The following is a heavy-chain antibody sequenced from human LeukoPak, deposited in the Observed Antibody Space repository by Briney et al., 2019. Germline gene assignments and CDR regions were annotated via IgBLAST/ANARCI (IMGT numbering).Heavy chain of an antibody. Sequence: GASVKVSCKASGYTSTSYYMHWVRQAPGQGLEWMGIINPSGGSTSYAQKFQGRVTMTRDTSTSTVYMELSSLRSEDTAVYYCARDRRDDYVWGSYRDYYFDYWGQGTLVTVSS. CDR2: INPSGGST. V-gene: IGHV1-46*01. CDR1: GYTSTSYY. CDR3: ARDRRDDYVWGSYRDYYFDY. J-gene: IGHJ4*02. D-gene: IGHD3-16*02.